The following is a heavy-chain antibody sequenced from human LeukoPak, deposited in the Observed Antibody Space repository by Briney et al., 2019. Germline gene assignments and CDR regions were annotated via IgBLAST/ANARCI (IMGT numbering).Heavy chain of an antibody. CDR1: GYSFTNYW. J-gene: IGHJ4*02. V-gene: IGHV5-51*01. D-gene: IGHD5-18*01. CDR2: IYPGDSDT. CDR3: ARGGLDTAMVIPFDY. Sequence: GESLKISCKGSGYSFTNYWIGWVRQMPGKGLEWMGIIYPGDSDTRYSPSFQGQVTISADKSISTAYLQWSSLKASDTAMYYCARGGLDTAMVIPFDYWGQGTLVTVSS.